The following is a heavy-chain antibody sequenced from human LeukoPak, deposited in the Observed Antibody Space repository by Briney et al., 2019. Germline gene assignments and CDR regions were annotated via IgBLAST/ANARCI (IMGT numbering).Heavy chain of an antibody. V-gene: IGHV3-30*04. J-gene: IGHJ5*02. CDR3: ARDPYPLTTVITMYWFDP. CDR2: IPYDGRNK. D-gene: IGHD4-17*01. CDR1: GFTFSVYA. Sequence: PGRSLRLSCAASGFTFSVYAMHWVRQAPGKGLEWVAIIPYDGRNKSYADSMKGRFTISRDNSKNTLYLQMTSLRPEDTGVCYCARDPYPLTTVITMYWFDPWGQGTLVTVSS.